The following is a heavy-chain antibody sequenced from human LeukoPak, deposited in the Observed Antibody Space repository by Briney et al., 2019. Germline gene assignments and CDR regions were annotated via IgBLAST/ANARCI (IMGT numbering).Heavy chain of an antibody. Sequence: GASVKVSCQASGGTFSSYAISWVRQAPGQGLEWMGWISAYNGNTNYAQKLQGRVTMTTDTSTSTAYMELRSLRSDDTAVYYCARAGSFWSGYPTRNDYWGQGTLVTVSS. CDR2: ISAYNGNT. CDR1: GGTFSSYA. V-gene: IGHV1-18*01. J-gene: IGHJ4*02. CDR3: ARAGSFWSGYPTRNDY. D-gene: IGHD3-3*01.